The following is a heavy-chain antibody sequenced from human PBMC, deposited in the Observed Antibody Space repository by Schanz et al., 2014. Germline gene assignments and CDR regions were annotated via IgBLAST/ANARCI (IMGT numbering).Heavy chain of an antibody. CDR3: ARAKRFGDMDV. CDR2: ISAYNGHT. CDR1: GYTFISYG. Sequence: QVQLVQSGAEVKKPGASVKVSCKASGYTFISYGIKWVRQAPGQGLEWMGWISAYNGHTDYAQKLQGRVTLTTDTATSTAYMELRNLRSDDTAVYYCARAKRFGDMDVWGKGATVTVYS. V-gene: IGHV1-18*01. D-gene: IGHD3-10*01. J-gene: IGHJ6*04.